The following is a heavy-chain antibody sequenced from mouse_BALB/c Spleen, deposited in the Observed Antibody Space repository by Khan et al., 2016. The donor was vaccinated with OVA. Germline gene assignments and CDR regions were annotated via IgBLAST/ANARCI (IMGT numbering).Heavy chain of an antibody. V-gene: IGHV5-17*02. J-gene: IGHJ1*01. CDR3: ARSGGNFHWYFDV. CDR2: ISGGSSTI. CDR1: GFTFSSFG. Sequence: VQLKESGGGLVQPGGSRKLSCAASGFTFSSFGMHWVRQAPKKGLEWVAYISGGSSTIYYVDTVKGRFTISRDNPKNTLFLQMTSPRSEDTAMYYCARSGGNFHWYFDVWGAGTSVTVSS. D-gene: IGHD2-1*01.